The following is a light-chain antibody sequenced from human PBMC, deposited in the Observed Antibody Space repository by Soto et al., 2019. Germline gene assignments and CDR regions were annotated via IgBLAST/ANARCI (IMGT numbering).Light chain of an antibody. J-gene: IGKJ2*01. CDR3: QQYDNLPPYT. CDR1: QDISNY. CDR2: DAS. Sequence: DIQMTQSPSSLSASVGDRVTITCQASQDISNYLNWYQQKPGKAPKLLIYDASNLETGVPSRFSGSGSGTDFTLPISSLQPEDMATYYCQQYDNLPPYTVGQGTKLEIK. V-gene: IGKV1-33*01.